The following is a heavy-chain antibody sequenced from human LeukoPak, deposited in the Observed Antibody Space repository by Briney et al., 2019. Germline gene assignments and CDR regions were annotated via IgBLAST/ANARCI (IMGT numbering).Heavy chain of an antibody. CDR1: GFIFSDYY. D-gene: IGHD6-13*01. J-gene: IGHJ4*02. CDR3: ARVGYSSYWYHDS. CDR2: ISGSSRYT. V-gene: IGHV3-11*05. Sequence: GGSLSLSCAASGFIFSDYYLSWIGQAPGKGLEWVSCISGSSRYTKYADSVKGRVTISRDNDRNLVFLQMNSLRAEDTAVYYCARVGYSSYWYHDSWGKGTLDSVSS.